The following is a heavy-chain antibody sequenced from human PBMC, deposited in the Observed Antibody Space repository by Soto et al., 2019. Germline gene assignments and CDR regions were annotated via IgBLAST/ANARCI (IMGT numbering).Heavy chain of an antibody. CDR3: AHRQRTVYFDY. CDR1: GFSLSTSGVG. CDR2: LYWDDDK. D-gene: IGHD4-17*01. J-gene: IGHJ4*02. Sequence: QITLKESGPTLVKPTQTLTLTCTFSGFSLSTSGVGVGWFRKPPGKALEWLALLYWDDDKRYSPSLKSRLTITKDTSKNQVVLTMTNMDPVDTATYYCAHRQRTVYFDYWGQGTLVTVSS. V-gene: IGHV2-5*02.